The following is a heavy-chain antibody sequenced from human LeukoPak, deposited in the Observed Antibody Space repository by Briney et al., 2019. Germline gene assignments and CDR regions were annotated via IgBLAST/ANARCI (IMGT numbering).Heavy chain of an antibody. V-gene: IGHV3-15*01. Sequence: PGGSLRLSCVASGFTFSNAWMSLVRQAPGKGLEWVGRIRSKTDGGTTDYAAPVKGRFSISRDDSKDTLYLQMNSLKIEDTAVYYCTAPXGSAXXWGQGTLVTVX. CDR3: TAPXGSAXX. CDR2: IRSKTDGGTT. D-gene: IGHD3-10*01. J-gene: IGHJ4*02. CDR1: GFTFSNAW.